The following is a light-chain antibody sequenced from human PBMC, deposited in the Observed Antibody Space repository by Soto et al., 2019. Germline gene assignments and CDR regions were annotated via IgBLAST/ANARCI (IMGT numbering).Light chain of an antibody. V-gene: IGKV1-5*03. CDR3: QQYSSYPSLT. CDR1: QSISIW. CDR2: KAS. J-gene: IGKJ4*01. Sequence: DIQMTQSPSTLSASVGDRVTITCRASQSISIWLAWYQQKPGQAPKLLIYKASNLETGVPSRFSGSGSGTEFILTISSLQPDDFATYYCQQYSSYPSLTFGGGTKVDIK.